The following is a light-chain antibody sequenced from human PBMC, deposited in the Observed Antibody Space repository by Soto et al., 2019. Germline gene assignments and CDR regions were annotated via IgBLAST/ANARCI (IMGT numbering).Light chain of an antibody. J-gene: IGKJ1*01. Sequence: DSQMTQCPSSLSASVGDRVTSTCRASQGIRNDLVWYQQKPGKAPKRLIYDASSLQSGVPSRFSGSGSGTEFTLTISSLQPEDFATYFCLQHNTYIGTWTFGQGTKVDIK. V-gene: IGKV1-17*01. CDR1: QGIRND. CDR3: LQHNTYIGTWT. CDR2: DAS.